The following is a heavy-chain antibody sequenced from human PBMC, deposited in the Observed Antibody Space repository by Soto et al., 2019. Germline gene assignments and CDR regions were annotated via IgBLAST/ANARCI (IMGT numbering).Heavy chain of an antibody. V-gene: IGHV4-39*01. CDR3: ARRVARYYYESVGYYAAFDI. J-gene: IGHJ3*02. D-gene: IGHD3-22*01. CDR2: IYYSGST. Sequence: QLQLQESGPGLVKPSETLSLTCTVSGGSISSSSYYWGWIRQPPGKGPEWIGSIYYSGSTYYNPCLKSRLTRSVDTSKNYVSLKLSSVAAADKVVYYCARRVARYYYESVGYYAAFDIWGQGTMVTVS. CDR1: GGSISSSSYY.